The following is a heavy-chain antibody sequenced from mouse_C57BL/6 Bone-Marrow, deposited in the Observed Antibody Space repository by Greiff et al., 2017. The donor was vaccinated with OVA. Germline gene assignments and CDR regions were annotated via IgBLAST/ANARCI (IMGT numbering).Heavy chain of an antibody. CDR1: GYTFTSYW. D-gene: IGHD1-1*02. Sequence: VQLQQPGAELVKPGASVKLSCKASGYTFTSYWMHWVKQRPGQGLEWIGMIHPNSGSTNYNEKFKSKATLTVDKSSSTAYMQLSSLTSEDSAVYYCARRGTLAVTGGFDYWGQGTTLTVSS. V-gene: IGHV1-64*01. J-gene: IGHJ2*01. CDR3: ARRGTLAVTGGFDY. CDR2: IHPNSGST.